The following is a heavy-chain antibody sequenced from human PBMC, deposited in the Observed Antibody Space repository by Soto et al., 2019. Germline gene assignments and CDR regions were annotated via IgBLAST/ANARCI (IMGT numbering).Heavy chain of an antibody. V-gene: IGHV1-3*01. D-gene: IGHD3-22*01. CDR1: GYTFTNYA. Sequence: ASVKVSCKASGYTFTNYAMHWVRQAPGQRLEWMGWIHAGNGNTKYSQKFQGRVTITRDTSASTAYMELSSLRSEDTAVYYCAKDYYDSSGYYPPALLFDYWGQGTLVTVSS. CDR2: IHAGNGNT. CDR3: AKDYYDSSGYYPPALLFDY. J-gene: IGHJ4*02.